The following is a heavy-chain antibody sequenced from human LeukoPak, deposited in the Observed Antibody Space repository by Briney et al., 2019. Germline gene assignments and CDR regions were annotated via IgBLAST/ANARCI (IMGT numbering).Heavy chain of an antibody. D-gene: IGHD3-22*01. CDR2: INHSGST. CDR3: ARGGRQVITMIVVASPFDY. CDR1: GGSFSGYY. J-gene: IGHJ4*02. V-gene: IGHV4-34*01. Sequence: PSETLSLSCAVYGGSFSGYYWSWIRQPPGKGLEWIGEINHSGSTNYNPSLKSRVTISVDTSKNQFSLKLSSVTAADTAVYYCARGGRQVITMIVVASPFDYWGQGTLVTVSS.